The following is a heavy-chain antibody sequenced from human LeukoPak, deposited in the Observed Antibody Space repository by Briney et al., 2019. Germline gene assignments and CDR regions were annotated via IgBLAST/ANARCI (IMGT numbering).Heavy chain of an antibody. D-gene: IGHD1-1*01. CDR2: IYYSGST. V-gene: IGHV4-59*01. Sequence: SDTLSLTCTVSGGSISSYYWSWIRQPPGKGLEWIGYIYYSGSTNYNPSLKSRVTMSIDTSKNQFSLNLNSVTDADTAVYYCAVGVGGDYWKYYFDYWGQGSLVTVSS. CDR3: AVGVGGDYWKYYFDY. CDR1: GGSISSYY. J-gene: IGHJ4*02.